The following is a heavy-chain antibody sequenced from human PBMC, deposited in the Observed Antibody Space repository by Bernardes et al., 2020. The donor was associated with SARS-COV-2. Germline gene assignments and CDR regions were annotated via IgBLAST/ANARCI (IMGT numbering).Heavy chain of an antibody. V-gene: IGHV1-2*04. CDR3: ARDRSSSWQTDFDY. D-gene: IGHD6-6*01. J-gene: IGHJ4*02. Sequence: ASVKDSCKASGYTFTGYYMHWVRQAPGQGLEWMGWINPNSGGTNYAQKFQGWVTMTRDTSISTAYMELSRLRSDDTAVYYCARDRSSSWQTDFDYWGQGTLVTVSS. CDR2: INPNSGGT. CDR1: GYTFTGYY.